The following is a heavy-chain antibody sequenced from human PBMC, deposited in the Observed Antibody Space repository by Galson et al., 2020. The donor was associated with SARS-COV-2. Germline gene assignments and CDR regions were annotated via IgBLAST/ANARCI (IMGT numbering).Heavy chain of an antibody. CDR3: ARAYGVGATRGYYYYGMDV. J-gene: IGHJ6*02. CDR2: FDPEDGET. V-gene: IGHV1-24*01. Sequence: ASVKVSCKVSGYTLTELSMHWVRQAPGKGLEWMGGFDPEDGETIYAQKFQGRVTMTTDTSTSTAYMELRSLRSDDTAVYYCARAYGVGATRGYYYYGMDVWGQGTTVTVSS. CDR1: GYTLTELS. D-gene: IGHD1-26*01.